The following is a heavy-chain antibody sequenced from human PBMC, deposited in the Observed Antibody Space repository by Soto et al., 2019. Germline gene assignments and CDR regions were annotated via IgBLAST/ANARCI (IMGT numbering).Heavy chain of an antibody. CDR3: AKGVPEEAEYFQH. J-gene: IGHJ1*01. CDR1: GFTFSSYG. Sequence: QVQLVESGGGVVQPGRSLRLSCAASGFTFSSYGMHWVRQAPGKGLEWVAVISYDGSNKYYADSVKGRVTISRDNSKNTLYLQMNSLRAEDTAVYYCAKGVPEEAEYFQHWGQGTLVTVSS. V-gene: IGHV3-30*18. CDR2: ISYDGSNK.